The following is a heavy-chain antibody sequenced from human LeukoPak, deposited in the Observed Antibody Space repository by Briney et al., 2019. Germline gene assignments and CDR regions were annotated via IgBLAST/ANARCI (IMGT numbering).Heavy chain of an antibody. CDR2: ISGSGGTT. CDR1: GFTFNNYA. Sequence: GGSLRLSCAASGFTFNNYAMSWVRQAPGKGLEWVSAISGSGGTTYYADSVKGRFTFSRDNSKNTLYLQMNSLRAEDTAVYYCAKDSSTGYSSGWYYFDYWGQGTLVTVSS. D-gene: IGHD6-19*01. CDR3: AKDSSTGYSSGWYYFDY. J-gene: IGHJ4*02. V-gene: IGHV3-23*01.